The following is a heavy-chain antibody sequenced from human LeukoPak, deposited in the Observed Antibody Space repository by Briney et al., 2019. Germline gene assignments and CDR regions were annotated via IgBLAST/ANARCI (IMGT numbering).Heavy chain of an antibody. Sequence: SETLSLTCTVSGGSISSYYWSWIRQPAGKGLEWIGRIYTSGSTNYNPSLKSRVTMSVDTSKNQFSLKLSSVTAADTAVYYCARDFLYHYGSGSYTNWFDPWGQGTLVTVSS. CDR3: ARDFLYHYGSGSYTNWFDP. J-gene: IGHJ5*02. D-gene: IGHD3-10*01. CDR2: IYTSGST. V-gene: IGHV4-4*07. CDR1: GGSISSYY.